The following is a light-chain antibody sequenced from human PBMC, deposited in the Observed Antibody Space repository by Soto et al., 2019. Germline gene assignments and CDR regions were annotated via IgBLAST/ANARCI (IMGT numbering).Light chain of an antibody. CDR3: QNYNSAPRT. Sequence: DIQMTQSPSSLSASIGDRVTISCRASHGISNDLAWYQQKPGKVPYLLIYAASTSHSGVPSRFRGSGSGTDFTLTISSLLPEDVATYYCQNYNSAPRTFGQGTKVDIK. CDR2: AAS. V-gene: IGKV1-27*01. J-gene: IGKJ1*01. CDR1: HGISND.